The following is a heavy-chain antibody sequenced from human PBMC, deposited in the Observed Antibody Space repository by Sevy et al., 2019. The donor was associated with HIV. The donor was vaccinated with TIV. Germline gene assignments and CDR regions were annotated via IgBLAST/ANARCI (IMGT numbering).Heavy chain of an antibody. D-gene: IGHD1-1*01. J-gene: IGHJ4*02. CDR2: ISASGGST. CDR1: GFTFSSYA. Sequence: GGSLRLSCAACGFTFSSYAMSWVRQAPGKGLEWVSAISASGGSTYYADSVKGRFTTSRDKSKNTLYLQMNSLRAEDTAVYYCAKGLSRQLEDWGQGTLVTVSS. V-gene: IGHV3-23*01. CDR3: AKGLSRQLED.